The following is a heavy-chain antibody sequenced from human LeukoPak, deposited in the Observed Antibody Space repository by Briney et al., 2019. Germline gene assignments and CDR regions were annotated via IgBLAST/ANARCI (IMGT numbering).Heavy chain of an antibody. D-gene: IGHD4-17*01. Sequence: GGSLRLSCAASGFTFSGYETNWVRQAPGKGLEWLSYISSSGTTIFNADSVKGRFTISRDNAKNSLYLQMNSLRAEDTAVYYCAGYGPSIVYWGQGTLVTVSS. V-gene: IGHV3-48*03. CDR3: AGYGPSIVY. J-gene: IGHJ4*02. CDR2: ISSSGTTI. CDR1: GFTFSGYE.